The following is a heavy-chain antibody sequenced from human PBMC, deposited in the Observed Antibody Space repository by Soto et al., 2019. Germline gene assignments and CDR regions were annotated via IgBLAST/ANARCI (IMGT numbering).Heavy chain of an antibody. Sequence: GGSLRLSCAASGFTFSSYSMNWVRQAPGKGLEWVSSISSSSSYIYYANSVKGRFTISRDNAKNSLYLQMNSLRAEDTAVYYCARDKWVEMATIPDYWGQGTLVTVSS. CDR1: GFTFSSYS. V-gene: IGHV3-21*01. CDR3: ARDKWVEMATIPDY. D-gene: IGHD5-12*01. J-gene: IGHJ4*02. CDR2: ISSSSSYI.